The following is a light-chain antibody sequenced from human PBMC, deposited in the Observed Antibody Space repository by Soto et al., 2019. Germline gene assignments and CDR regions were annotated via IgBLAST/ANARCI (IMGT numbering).Light chain of an antibody. CDR2: DVS. V-gene: IGLV2-14*01. J-gene: IGLJ2*01. Sequence: QSALTQPDSVSGSPGQSITISCTGTSSDVGGYNYVSWYQQHPGKAPKLMIYDVSNRPSGVSNRFSGSKSGNTASLTISGLPAEDEADYYCSSYTISSTLEVFGGGTKLTV. CDR3: SSYTISSTLEV. CDR1: SSDVGGYNY.